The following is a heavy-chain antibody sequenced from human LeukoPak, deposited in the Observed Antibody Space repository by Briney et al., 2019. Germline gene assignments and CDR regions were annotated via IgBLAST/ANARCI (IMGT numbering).Heavy chain of an antibody. CDR2: ISSSSTTI. CDR3: ARRMGGELVAFDI. Sequence: GGSLRLSCAASGFTFSDYYMSWIRQAPGKGLEWVSYISSSSTTIYFADSVKGRFTISRDNAKNSLYLQMNSLRDEDTAVYYCARRMGGELVAFDIWGQGTMVTVSS. D-gene: IGHD1-7*01. CDR1: GFTFSDYY. V-gene: IGHV3-11*04. J-gene: IGHJ3*02.